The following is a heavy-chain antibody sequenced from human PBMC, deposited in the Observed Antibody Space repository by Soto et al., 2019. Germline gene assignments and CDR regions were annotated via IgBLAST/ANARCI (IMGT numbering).Heavy chain of an antibody. CDR3: ARIELEYYDFWSGYYTVNYYYYYMDV. CDR2: ISYDGSNK. CDR1: GFTFSSYS. V-gene: IGHV3-30*03. D-gene: IGHD3-3*01. Sequence: LRLSCAASGFTFSSYSMNWVRQAPGKGLEWVAVISYDGSNKYYADSVKGRFTISRDNSKNTLYLQMNSLRAEDTAVYYCARIELEYYDFWSGYYTVNYYYYYMDVWGKGTTVTVSS. J-gene: IGHJ6*03.